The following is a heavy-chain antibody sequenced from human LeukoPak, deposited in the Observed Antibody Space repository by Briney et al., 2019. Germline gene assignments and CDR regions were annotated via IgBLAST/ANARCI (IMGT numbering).Heavy chain of an antibody. CDR3: ARVGDYYDSSGYYGPFDY. J-gene: IGHJ4*02. D-gene: IGHD3-22*01. CDR1: GYTLTSYY. Sequence: ASVKVSCTAAGYTLTSYYMHWVRQAPGQGLEWMGIINPGGGSTSYTQKFQDRVTTTRDTSTSTVYMELSSLRSEDTAVYYCARVGDYYDSSGYYGPFDYWGQGTLVTVSS. V-gene: IGHV1-46*01. CDR2: INPGGGST.